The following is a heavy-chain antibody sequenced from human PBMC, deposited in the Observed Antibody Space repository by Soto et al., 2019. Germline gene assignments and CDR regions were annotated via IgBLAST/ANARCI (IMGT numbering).Heavy chain of an antibody. CDR3: VRPLPSGQTHARDV. CDR1: GLPVAGSY. J-gene: IGHJ6*02. CDR2: IYNDGTT. V-gene: IGHV3-53*01. Sequence: LRLSCVASGLPVAGSYMAWVRQAPGKGLEWASVIYNDGTTYYSQSVEGRFTISRDTSKNTLYLQMDRLRDEDTAVYYCVRPLPSGQTHARDVWGQGTRVTVSS. D-gene: IGHD3-10*01.